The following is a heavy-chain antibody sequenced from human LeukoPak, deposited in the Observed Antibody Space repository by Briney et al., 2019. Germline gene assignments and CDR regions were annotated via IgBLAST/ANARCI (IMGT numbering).Heavy chain of an antibody. CDR1: GFSFRSYA. CDR2: ISDSGGST. Sequence: GGSLRLSCAASGFSFRSYAMSWVRQAPGKGLEWVSGISDSGGSTYHADSVKGRFTISRDNSKNTVYLQMNSLRAEDTAVYYCARVKDPGGYYYYYYMDVWGKGTTVTVSS. V-gene: IGHV3-23*01. CDR3: ARVKDPGGYYYYYYMDV. J-gene: IGHJ6*03. D-gene: IGHD3-16*01.